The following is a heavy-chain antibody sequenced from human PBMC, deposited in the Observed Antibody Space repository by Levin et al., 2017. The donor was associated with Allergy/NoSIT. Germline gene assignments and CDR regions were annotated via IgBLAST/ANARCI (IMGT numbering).Heavy chain of an antibody. CDR1: GGSFSNSY. CDR2: IYYSGST. V-gene: IGHV4-59*08. D-gene: IGHD3-16*01. J-gene: IGHJ6*02. Sequence: SETLSLTCTVSGGSFSNSYCSWVRQSPGEGLEWIGDIYYSGSTNYNPSLKRRLTMSVDTSANQFSLKVTSVTAADTAVYYCARRVRVSGSPGGYYYYAMDVWGQGTSVTVSS. CDR3: ARRVRVSGSPGGYYYYAMDV.